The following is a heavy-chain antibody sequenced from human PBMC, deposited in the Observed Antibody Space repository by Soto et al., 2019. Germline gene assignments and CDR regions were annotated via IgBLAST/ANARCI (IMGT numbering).Heavy chain of an antibody. V-gene: IGHV5-51*01. CDR3: ASSPASNSPYYYGMDV. D-gene: IGHD4-4*01. Sequence: GESLKISCKGSGYSFTSYWIGWVRQMPGKGLEWMGIIYPGDSDTRYSPSFQGQVTISADKSISTAYLQWSSLKASDTAMYYCASSPASNSPYYYGMDVWGQGTTVTVS. CDR2: IYPGDSDT. J-gene: IGHJ6*02. CDR1: GYSFTSYW.